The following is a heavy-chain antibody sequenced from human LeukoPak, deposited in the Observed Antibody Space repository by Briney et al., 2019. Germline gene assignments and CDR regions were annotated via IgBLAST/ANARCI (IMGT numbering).Heavy chain of an antibody. Sequence: GRSLRLSCAASGFTFSSYAMHWVRQAPGKGLEWVAVISYDGSNKYYADSVKGRFTISRDNSKNTLYLQMNSLRAEDTAVYYCARGGYCSGGSCPGYFDLWGRGTLVTVSS. V-gene: IGHV3-30-3*01. CDR3: ARGGYCSGGSCPGYFDL. CDR1: GFTFSSYA. D-gene: IGHD2-15*01. CDR2: ISYDGSNK. J-gene: IGHJ2*01.